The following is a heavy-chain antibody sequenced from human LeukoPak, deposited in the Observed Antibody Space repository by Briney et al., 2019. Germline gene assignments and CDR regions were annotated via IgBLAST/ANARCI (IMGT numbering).Heavy chain of an antibody. CDR1: GGPFSGYS. CDR2: VNHSGST. D-gene: IGHD6-6*01. Sequence: SETLSLTCAVHGGPFSGYSWNWIRQPPGMGLEWIGEVNHSGSTNYNPSLKSRVTISVDTSKNQFSLNLTSVNAADTAVYYCARVMAARREDLNWFDPWGQGTLVTVSS. J-gene: IGHJ5*02. V-gene: IGHV4-34*01. CDR3: ARVMAARREDLNWFDP.